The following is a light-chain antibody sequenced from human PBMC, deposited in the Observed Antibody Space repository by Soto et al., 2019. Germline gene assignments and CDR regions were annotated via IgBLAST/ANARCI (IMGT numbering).Light chain of an antibody. V-gene: IGKV1-27*01. J-gene: IGKJ1*01. Sequence: DIQMTQSPSPLSASVGDRVTITCRASQGISNYLAWYQQKPGKVPKLLIYGASTLQSGVPSRFGASGSGTAFTLTISGLQPEDVATYYCQRYNAAPWTFGQGTMVEIK. CDR1: QGISNY. CDR3: QRYNAAPWT. CDR2: GAS.